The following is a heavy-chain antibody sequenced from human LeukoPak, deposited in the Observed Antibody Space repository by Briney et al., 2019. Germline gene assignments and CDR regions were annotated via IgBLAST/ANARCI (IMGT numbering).Heavy chain of an antibody. D-gene: IGHD6-6*01. Sequence: SQTLSLTCAISGDSVSSNSAAWNWIRQSPSRGLEWLGRTYYRSKWYNDYAVSVKSRITINPDTSKNQFSLQLNSVTPEDTAVYYCARGPLWQLVPVNYYYMDVWGKGTTVTVSS. CDR3: ARGPLWQLVPVNYYYMDV. V-gene: IGHV6-1*01. CDR1: GDSVSSNSAA. J-gene: IGHJ6*03. CDR2: TYYRSKWYN.